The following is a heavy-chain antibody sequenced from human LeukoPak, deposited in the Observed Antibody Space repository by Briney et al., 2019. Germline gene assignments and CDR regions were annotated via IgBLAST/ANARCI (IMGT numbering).Heavy chain of an antibody. J-gene: IGHJ3*02. V-gene: IGHV4-59*01. CDR3: ATHILTGYYDAFDI. Sequence: SETLSLTCTVSGGSISSYYWSWIRRPPGKGLEWIGYIYYSGSTNYNPSLKSRVTISVDTSKNQFSLKLSSVTAADTAVYYCATHILTGYYDAFDIWGQGTMVTVSS. CDR2: IYYSGST. D-gene: IGHD3-9*01. CDR1: GGSISSYY.